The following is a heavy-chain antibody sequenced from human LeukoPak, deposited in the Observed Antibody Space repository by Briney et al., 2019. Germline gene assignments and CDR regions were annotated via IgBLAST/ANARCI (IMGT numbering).Heavy chain of an antibody. V-gene: IGHV3-33*01. CDR1: GFPFSSYG. CDR3: ARGGFDY. Sequence: GVSLRLFCAASGFPFSSYGVHWLRHAPGKGLECVAVIWYDGSNKFYADSVKGRYTISRDNSKNTLYLQMNSLRAEDTAVYYCARGGFDYWGQGTLVTVSS. CDR2: IWYDGSNK. J-gene: IGHJ4*02.